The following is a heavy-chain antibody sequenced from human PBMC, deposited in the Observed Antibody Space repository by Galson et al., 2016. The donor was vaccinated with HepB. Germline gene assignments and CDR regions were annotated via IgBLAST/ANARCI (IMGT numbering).Heavy chain of an antibody. V-gene: IGHV3-23*01. CDR1: GFTFSNYA. CDR3: AKESPYSNVRQYYLEN. Sequence: SLRLSCAASGFTFSNYAMSWVRQAPGKGPEWVSAISGVSDRTYYAGSMKDRFIISRDDSRNMLFLQLNNLRAEDMAIYYCAKESPYSNVRQYYLENWGLGTLVTVSS. J-gene: IGHJ4*01. D-gene: IGHD4-11*01. CDR2: ISGVSDRT.